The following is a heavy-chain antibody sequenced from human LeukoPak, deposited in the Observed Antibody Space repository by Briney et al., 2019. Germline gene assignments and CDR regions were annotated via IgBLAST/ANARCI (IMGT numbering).Heavy chain of an antibody. CDR1: GYTFTDYY. CDR2: INPNDGDT. CDR3: ARANFLYCSSTTCLFDY. Sequence: VASVKVSCKASGYTFTDYYMHWVRQAPGQGFEWMGWINPNDGDTNYAQKFQGRVTMTRDTSISTAHMEVSRLRSDDTAVYYCARANFLYCSSTTCLFDYWGQGTLVNVSS. D-gene: IGHD2-2*01. V-gene: IGHV1-2*02. J-gene: IGHJ4*02.